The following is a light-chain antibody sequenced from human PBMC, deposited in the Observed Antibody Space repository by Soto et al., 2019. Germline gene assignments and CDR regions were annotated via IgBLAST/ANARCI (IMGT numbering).Light chain of an antibody. V-gene: IGKV1-9*01. Sequence: DIQLTQSPSFLSASVGDRVTITCRASQGISSYLAWYQQKPGKAPKLLIYAASTLQSGVPSRFSGSGSGTEFTITSSSLQPEDFATYYCQQLNSYPQLTFGGGTKVEIK. CDR2: AAS. J-gene: IGKJ4*01. CDR1: QGISSY. CDR3: QQLNSYPQLT.